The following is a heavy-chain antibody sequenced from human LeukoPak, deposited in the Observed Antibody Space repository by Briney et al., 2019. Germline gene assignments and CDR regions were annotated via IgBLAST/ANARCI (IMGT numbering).Heavy chain of an antibody. V-gene: IGHV3-21*01. D-gene: IGHD3-3*01. CDR3: ARVLSYDFWSGYYYFDY. CDR1: GFTFSSYS. J-gene: IGHJ4*02. CDR2: ISGSSSYI. Sequence: GGSLRLSCAASGFTFSSYSMNWVRQAPGKGLEWVSSISGSSSYIYYADSVKGRFTISRDNAKNSLYLQMNSLRAEDTAVYYCARVLSYDFWSGYYYFDYWGQGTLVTVPS.